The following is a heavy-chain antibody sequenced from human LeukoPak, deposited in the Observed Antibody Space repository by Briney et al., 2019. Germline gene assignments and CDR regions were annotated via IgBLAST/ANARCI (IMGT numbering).Heavy chain of an antibody. J-gene: IGHJ4*02. CDR3: ARGSYYYGSGSYFPIDY. CDR1: GFTFSSYA. CDR2: ISYDGSNK. V-gene: IGHV3-30*04. Sequence: PGGSLRLSCAASGFTFSSYAMHWVRQAPGKGLEWVAVISYDGSNKYYADSVKGRFTISRDNSKNTLYLQMNSLRAEDTAVYYCARGSYYYGSGSYFPIDYWGQGTLVTVSS. D-gene: IGHD3-10*01.